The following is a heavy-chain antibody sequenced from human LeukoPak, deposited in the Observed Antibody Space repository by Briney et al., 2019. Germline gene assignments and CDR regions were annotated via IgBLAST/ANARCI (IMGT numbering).Heavy chain of an antibody. CDR2: INPTGGT. D-gene: IGHD6-6*01. CDR3: ARDLGWSSSH. V-gene: IGHV1-2*02. J-gene: IGHJ4*02. CDR1: GYTFTGHY. Sequence: ASVKVSCKASGYTFTGHYMNWVRLAPGQGLEWMGWINPTGGTTYAQKFQDRVTMTRDTSINTAYMELSGLRSDDTAVYYCARDLGWSSSHWGQGTLVAVSS.